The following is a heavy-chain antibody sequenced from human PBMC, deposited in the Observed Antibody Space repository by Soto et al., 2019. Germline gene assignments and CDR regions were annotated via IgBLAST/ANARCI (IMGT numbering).Heavy chain of an antibody. CDR2: ISYDGSNK. CDR1: GFTFSSYA. D-gene: IGHD2-8*01. Sequence: GGSLRLSCAASGFTFSSYAMHWVRQAPGKGLEWVAVISYDGSNKYYADSVKGRFTISRDNSKNTPYLQMNSLRAEDTAVYYCARGNGEDNWFDPWGQGTLVTVSS. V-gene: IGHV3-30-3*01. J-gene: IGHJ5*02. CDR3: ARGNGEDNWFDP.